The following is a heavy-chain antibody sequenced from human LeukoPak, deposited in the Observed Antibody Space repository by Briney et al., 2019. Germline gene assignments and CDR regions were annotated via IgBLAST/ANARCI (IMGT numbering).Heavy chain of an antibody. CDR1: GFTFSRHG. D-gene: IGHD5-24*01. CDR2: ISPSGDIK. J-gene: IGHJ4*02. Sequence: GGTLRLSCVASGFTFSRHGMNWVRQAPGKGLEWVSGISPSGDIKYYVDSVKGRFTVSRDNSKNTLYLQINSLRDEDTAVYYCAKDDAWLQYNDWGQGTLVTVSS. V-gene: IGHV3-23*01. CDR3: AKDDAWLQYND.